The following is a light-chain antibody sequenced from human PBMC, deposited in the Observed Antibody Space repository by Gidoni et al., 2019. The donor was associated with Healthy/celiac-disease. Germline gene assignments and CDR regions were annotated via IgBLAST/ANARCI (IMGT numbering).Light chain of an antibody. V-gene: IGKV4-1*01. J-gene: IGKJ4*01. CDR1: QSVLYSSNNKNY. CDR3: QQYYRTPLT. CDR2: WAS. Sequence: DIVMTQSHDSQAVSMVERSTINCKSSQSVLYSSNNKNYLAWYQQKPGQPPKLLNYWASTRESGVPDRFSGSGSGTDFTLTISSLQAEDVAVYYCQQYYRTPLTFGGGTKVEIK.